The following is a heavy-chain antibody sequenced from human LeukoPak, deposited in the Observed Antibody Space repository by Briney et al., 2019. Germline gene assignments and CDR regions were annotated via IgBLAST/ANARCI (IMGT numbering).Heavy chain of an antibody. CDR2: ISYDGSNK. J-gene: IGHJ4*02. D-gene: IGHD6-6*01. CDR3: AREGGPLRFLVRSHFDY. Sequence: SCKASGGTFSSYAMHWVRQAPGKGLEWVAVISYDGSNKYYADSVKGRFTISRDNSKNTLYLQMNSLRAEDTAVYYCAREGGPLRFLVRSHFDYWGQGTLVTVSS. V-gene: IGHV3-30-3*01. CDR1: GGTFSSYA.